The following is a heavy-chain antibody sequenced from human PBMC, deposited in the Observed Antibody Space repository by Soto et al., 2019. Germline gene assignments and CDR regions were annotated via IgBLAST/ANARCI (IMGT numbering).Heavy chain of an antibody. CDR1: DGSISSGVYY. CDR3: ARGGRRSPGMDV. V-gene: IGHV4-31*03. CDR2: IYYSGST. J-gene: IGHJ6*02. Sequence: SEPLSLTCTVADGSISSGVYYWSWIRQHPGKGLEWIGYIYYSGSTYYNPSLKSRVTISVDTSKNQFSLKLSSVTAADTAVYYCARGGRRSPGMDVWGQGTTVTLSS.